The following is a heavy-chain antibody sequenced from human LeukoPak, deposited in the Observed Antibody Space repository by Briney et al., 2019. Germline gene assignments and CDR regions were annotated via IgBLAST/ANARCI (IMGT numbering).Heavy chain of an antibody. D-gene: IGHD3-10*01. V-gene: IGHV3-21*01. Sequence: GGSLRLSCAASGFTFSRYSMNWVRQAPGKGLEWVSSISSSSSYIYYADSVKGRFTISRDNAKNSLYLQMNSLRAEDTAVYYCASGKVTMVPDYWGQGTLVTVSS. CDR2: ISSSSSYI. CDR1: GFTFSRYS. J-gene: IGHJ4*02. CDR3: ASGKVTMVPDY.